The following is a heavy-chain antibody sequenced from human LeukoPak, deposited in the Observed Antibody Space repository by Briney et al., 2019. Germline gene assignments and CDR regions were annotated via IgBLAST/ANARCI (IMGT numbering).Heavy chain of an antibody. V-gene: IGHV4-59*13. CDR2: IYYSEST. CDR1: GDSISSYY. D-gene: IGHD2-2*01. CDR3: ARGLLKGQLHLGYSYYMDV. J-gene: IGHJ6*03. Sequence: KPSETLSLTCTVSGDSISSYYWSWIRQSPGKGLEWIGYIYYSESTYYNPSLKSRVTTSVDTPKNQFSLKLTSVTAADTAVYYCARGLLKGQLHLGYSYYMDVWGKGTTITVSS.